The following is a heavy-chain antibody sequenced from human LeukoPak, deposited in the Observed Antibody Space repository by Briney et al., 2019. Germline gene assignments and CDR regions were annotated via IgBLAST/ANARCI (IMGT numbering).Heavy chain of an antibody. D-gene: IGHD3-3*01. CDR1: GGSISSSSYY. CDR3: ASLYRGIFGVVINLSYYYYMDV. V-gene: IGHV4-39*01. J-gene: IGHJ6*03. CDR2: IYYSGST. Sequence: SETLSLTCTVSGGSISSSSYYWGWIRQPPGKGLEWIGSIYYSGSTYYNPSLKSRVTISVDTSKNRFSLKLSSVTAADTAVYYCASLYRGIFGVVINLSYYYYMDVWGKGTTVTVSS.